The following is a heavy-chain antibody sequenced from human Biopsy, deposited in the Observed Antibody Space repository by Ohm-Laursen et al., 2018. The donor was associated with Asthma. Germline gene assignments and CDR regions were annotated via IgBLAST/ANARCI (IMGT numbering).Heavy chain of an antibody. CDR1: GGTFNTYV. Sequence: GASVKVSCKSLGGTFNTYVIGWVRQAPGQGLEWMGGINSVFGTTTYPQKFQDRVTITADDSTSTVYMELSSLGSEDTAVYYCARKAGSCISRTCYSLDFWGQGTLVTVPS. V-gene: IGHV1-69*13. D-gene: IGHD2-2*01. CDR2: INSVFGTT. J-gene: IGHJ4*02. CDR3: ARKAGSCISRTCYSLDF.